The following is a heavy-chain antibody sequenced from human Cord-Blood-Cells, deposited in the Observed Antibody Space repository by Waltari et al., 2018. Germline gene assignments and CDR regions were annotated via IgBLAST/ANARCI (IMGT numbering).Heavy chain of an antibody. D-gene: IGHD1-1*01. Sequence: QVQLQQWGAGLLKPSATLSLTCAVYGGSFRGYYWSWIRQPPGKGLEWIGEINHSGSTNYNPSLKSRVTISVDTSKNQFSLKLSSVTAADTAVYYCARIQLGVAFDYWGQGTLVTVSS. J-gene: IGHJ4*02. CDR2: INHSGST. CDR1: GGSFRGYY. CDR3: ARIQLGVAFDY. V-gene: IGHV4-34*01.